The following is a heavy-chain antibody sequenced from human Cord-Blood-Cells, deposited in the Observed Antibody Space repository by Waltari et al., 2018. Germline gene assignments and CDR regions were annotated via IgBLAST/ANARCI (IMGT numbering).Heavy chain of an antibody. Sequence: QVQLQESGPGLVKHSGTLSLTCAVSGGSISSSNWWSWVRQPPGKGLEWIGEIYHSGSTSYNPTLKSRVTISVDKAKNQFSLKLSSVTAADTAVYYCASQGTKHWYFDLWGRGTLVTVSS. D-gene: IGHD2-8*01. CDR1: GGSISSSNW. J-gene: IGHJ2*01. V-gene: IGHV4-4*02. CDR2: IYHSGST. CDR3: ASQGTKHWYFDL.